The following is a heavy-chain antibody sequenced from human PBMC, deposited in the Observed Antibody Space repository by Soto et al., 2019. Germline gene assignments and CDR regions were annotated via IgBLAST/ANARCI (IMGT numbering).Heavy chain of an antibody. D-gene: IGHD3-9*01. J-gene: IGHJ5*02. Sequence: GGSLRLSCEASGCTFYSRAMGWVRQAPGKGLDWVSAISDSGAGTYYPDSVKGRFTISRDNAKNSLYLQMNSLRPEDTAVYYCAKDPYDSLPGYNTGSAPWGQGTLVTVSS. CDR2: ISDSGAGT. CDR1: GCTFYSRA. V-gene: IGHV3-23*01. CDR3: AKDPYDSLPGYNTGSAP.